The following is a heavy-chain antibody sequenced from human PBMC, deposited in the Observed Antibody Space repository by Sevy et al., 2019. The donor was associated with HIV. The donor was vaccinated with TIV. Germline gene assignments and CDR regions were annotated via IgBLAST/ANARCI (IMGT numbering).Heavy chain of an antibody. CDR3: ARGGGYCGGDCYSIDY. Sequence: GGSLRLSCAASGFTFSSYVMHWVRQAPGKGLEWVALIWYDGTIKYYVDSVKGRFTISRDNSKDTLLLQMNSLTPEDTAVYYCARGGGYCGGDCYSIDYWGQGALVTVSS. V-gene: IGHV3-33*08. CDR2: IWYDGTIK. CDR1: GFTFSSYV. D-gene: IGHD2-21*02. J-gene: IGHJ4*02.